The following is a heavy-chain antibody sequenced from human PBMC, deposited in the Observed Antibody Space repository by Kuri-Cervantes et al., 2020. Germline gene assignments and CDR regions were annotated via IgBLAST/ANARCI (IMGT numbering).Heavy chain of an antibody. CDR3: ARETVPNLGYFDY. V-gene: IGHV3-21*01. D-gene: IGHD4-17*01. CDR2: ISSSSSYI. Sequence: GESLKISCAASGFTFSSYSMNWVRQAPGKGLEWVSSISSSSSYIYYADSVKGRFTISRDNAKNSLYLQMNSLRAEDTAVYYCARETVPNLGYFDYWGQGTLVTGSS. J-gene: IGHJ4*02. CDR1: GFTFSSYS.